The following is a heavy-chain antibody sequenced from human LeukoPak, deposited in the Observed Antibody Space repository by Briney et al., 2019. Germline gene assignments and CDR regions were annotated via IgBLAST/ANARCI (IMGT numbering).Heavy chain of an antibody. CDR3: TTSGTPFQY. D-gene: IGHD3-10*01. J-gene: IGHJ4*02. V-gene: IGHV3-15*01. CDR1: GIIFKDAW. CDR2: IKNKADGGTT. Sequence: PGGSLILSCGASGIIFKDAWMDWVRLAPGKGLEWVGRIKNKADGGTTDYAAPVRGRFIISRDDSKNRLYLQMNSLKTEDTAVYYCTTSGTPFQYWGQGTLVTVSS.